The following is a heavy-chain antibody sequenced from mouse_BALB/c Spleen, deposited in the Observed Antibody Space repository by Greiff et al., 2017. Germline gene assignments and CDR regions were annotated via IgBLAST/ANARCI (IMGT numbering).Heavy chain of an antibody. J-gene: IGHJ3*01. CDR1: GYTFTSYW. CDR3: ARDGGFAY. CDR2: INPSTGYT. Sequence: VQGVESGAELAKPGASVKMSCKASGYTFTSYWMHWVKQRPGQGLEWIGYINPSTGYTEYNQKFKDKATLTADKSSSTAYMQLSSLTSEDSAVYYCARDGGFAYWGQGTLVTVSA. V-gene: IGHV1-7*01.